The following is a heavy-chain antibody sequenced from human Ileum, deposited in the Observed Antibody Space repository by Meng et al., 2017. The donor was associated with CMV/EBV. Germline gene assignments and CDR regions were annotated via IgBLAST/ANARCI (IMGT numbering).Heavy chain of an antibody. J-gene: IGHJ4*02. V-gene: IGHV4-39*07. CDR3: ARDLTNKWFYY. CDR2: MYFSGIA. Sequence: LQEPGPGLVQPAETLSLICTASGAPISSGSHSWAWFRQPPGKRLEWIGSMYFSGIADYNPSLKSRVTISLHATQKQFSLRLTPVTAADSAVYFCARDLTNKWFYYWGQETLVTVSS. D-gene: IGHD1-26*01. CDR1: GAPISSGSHS.